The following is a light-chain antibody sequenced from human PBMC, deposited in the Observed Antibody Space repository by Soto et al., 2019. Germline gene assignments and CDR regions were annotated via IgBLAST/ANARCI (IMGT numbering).Light chain of an antibody. CDR1: QSISSW. CDR3: QPYNTYWT. J-gene: IGKJ1*01. V-gene: IGKV1-5*01. CDR2: DVS. Sequence: DIQMTQSPSTLSASVGDRVIITCRASQSISSWLAWYQQKPGKAPKLLIYDVSSLKSGVPSRFSGSGSGTEFTLTISSLQPDDFATYYCQPYNTYWTFGQGTKVDI.